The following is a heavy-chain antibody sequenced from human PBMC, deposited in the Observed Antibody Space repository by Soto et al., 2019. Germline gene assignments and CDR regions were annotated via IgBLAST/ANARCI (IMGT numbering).Heavy chain of an antibody. J-gene: IGHJ5*01. Sequence: GGSLRLSCAASGFTFSTYWMDWVRQTPGKGLEWVANINQDGSEKNYVDSVKGRFTIYRDNAKNSLYLQMSSLTAEDSALYYCSRSLNSWGHGTLATVSS. V-gene: IGHV3-7*01. CDR3: SRSLNS. CDR2: INQDGSEK. CDR1: GFTFSTYW.